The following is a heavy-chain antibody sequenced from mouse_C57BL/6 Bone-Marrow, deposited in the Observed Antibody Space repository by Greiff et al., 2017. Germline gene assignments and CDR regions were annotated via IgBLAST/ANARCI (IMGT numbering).Heavy chain of an antibody. CDR2: IDPSDSYT. V-gene: IGHV1-59*01. J-gene: IGHJ3*01. CDR1: GYTFTSYW. D-gene: IGHD3-3*01. CDR3: ARRARISGGFAY. Sequence: QVQLQQPGAELVRPGTSVKLSCKASGYTFTSYWMHWVKQRPGQCLEWIGVIDPSDSYTNYNQKFKGKATLTVDTSSSTAYMQLSSLTSEDSAVYYCARRARISGGFAYWGQGTLVTVSA.